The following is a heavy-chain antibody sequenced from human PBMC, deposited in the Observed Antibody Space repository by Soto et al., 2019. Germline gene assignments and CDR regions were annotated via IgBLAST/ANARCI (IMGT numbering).Heavy chain of an antibody. CDR1: GGSFSGYY. D-gene: IGHD3-10*01. V-gene: IGHV4-34*01. CDR3: ARGLPARGYYGSGRGYYYYYYGMDV. Sequence: PSETLSLTCAVYGGSFSGYYWSWIRQPPGKGLEWIGEINHSGSTNYNPSLKSRVTISVDTSKNQFSLKLSSVTAADTAVYYCARGLPARGYYGSGRGYYYYYYGMDVWGQGTTVTVSS. CDR2: INHSGST. J-gene: IGHJ6*02.